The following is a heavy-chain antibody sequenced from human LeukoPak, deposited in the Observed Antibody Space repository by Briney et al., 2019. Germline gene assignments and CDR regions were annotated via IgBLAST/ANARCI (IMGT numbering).Heavy chain of an antibody. V-gene: IGHV1-18*04. Sequence: GASVKVSCKASGYTFTGYYMHWVRQAPGQGLEWMGWISAYNGNTNYAQKLQGRVTMTTDTSTSTAYMELRSLRSDDTAVYYCARDVSGSYPLDYWGQGTLVTVSS. J-gene: IGHJ4*02. CDR3: ARDVSGSYPLDY. CDR1: GYTFTGYY. CDR2: ISAYNGNT. D-gene: IGHD1-26*01.